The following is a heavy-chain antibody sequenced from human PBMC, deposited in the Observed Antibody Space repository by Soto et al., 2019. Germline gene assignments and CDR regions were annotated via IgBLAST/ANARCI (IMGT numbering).Heavy chain of an antibody. CDR2: INPNSGAT. CDR1: GYRYTCRY. V-gene: IGHV1-2*02. J-gene: IGHJ4*01. Sequence: GYRYTCRYRCWVRHSHRQGLEWMGWINPNSGATNYAQKFQGRVTMTRDTSISTAYMELSRLRSDDTAVYYCARDPTAYESSRQRFDSWGHGILVTVS. D-gene: IGHD2-2*01. CDR3: ARDPTAYESSRQRFDS.